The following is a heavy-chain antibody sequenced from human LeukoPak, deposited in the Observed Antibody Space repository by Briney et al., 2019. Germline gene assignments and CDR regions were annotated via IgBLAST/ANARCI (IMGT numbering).Heavy chain of an antibody. D-gene: IGHD5-24*01. CDR3: AKGGDGYNYYFDY. CDR2: ISGSGGSI. CDR1: GFTFSDYA. V-gene: IGHV3-23*01. J-gene: IGHJ4*02. Sequence: GGSLRLSCTASGFTFSDYAMSWVRQAPGKGLEWVSGISGSGGSIRYADSVKGRFIISRDNSKNTLYLQMSSLRAEDTDVYYCAKGGDGYNYYFDYWGQETLVTVSS.